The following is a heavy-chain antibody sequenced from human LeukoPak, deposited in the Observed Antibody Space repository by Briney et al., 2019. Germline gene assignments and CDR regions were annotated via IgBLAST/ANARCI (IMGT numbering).Heavy chain of an antibody. CDR2: IYTSGST. D-gene: IGHD3-3*01. CDR3: ARGSSLITIFGVVIAAFDI. V-gene: IGHV4-4*07. Sequence: SETLSLTCTVSGGSISSYYWSWIRQPAGKGLEWIGRIYTSGSTNYNPSLKSRVTISVDTSKNQFSLKLSSVTAADTAVYYCARGSSLITIFGVVIAAFDIWGQGTMVTVSS. CDR1: GGSISSYY. J-gene: IGHJ3*02.